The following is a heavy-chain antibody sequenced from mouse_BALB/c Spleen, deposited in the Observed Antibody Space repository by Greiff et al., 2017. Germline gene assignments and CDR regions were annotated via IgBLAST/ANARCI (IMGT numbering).Heavy chain of an antibody. CDR1: GFTFSSYY. Sequence: EVQLQESGGGLVKLGGSLKLSCAASGFTFSSYYMSWVRQTPEKRLELVAAINSNGGSTYYPDTVKGRFTISRDNAKNTLYLQMSSLKSEDTALYYCARRHDYDGGYAMDYWGQGTSVTVSS. CDR3: ARRHDYDGGYAMDY. D-gene: IGHD2-4*01. V-gene: IGHV5-6-2*01. CDR2: INSNGGST. J-gene: IGHJ4*01.